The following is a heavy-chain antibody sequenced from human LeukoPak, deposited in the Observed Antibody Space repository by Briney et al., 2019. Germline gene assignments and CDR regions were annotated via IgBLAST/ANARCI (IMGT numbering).Heavy chain of an antibody. CDR2: IGGRGTIT. CDR3: AKDDDYVEYGYYFDF. Sequence: PGGSLRLSCAASGFTFSSYAMRCGRQAPGKGLECVSAIGGRGTITYYADSVKGRFTISKDNSKNTLYLQMNSLRAEDTAVYYCAKDDDYVEYGYYFDFWGQGTLVTVSS. J-gene: IGHJ4*02. CDR1: GFTFSSYA. D-gene: IGHD4-17*01. V-gene: IGHV3-23*01.